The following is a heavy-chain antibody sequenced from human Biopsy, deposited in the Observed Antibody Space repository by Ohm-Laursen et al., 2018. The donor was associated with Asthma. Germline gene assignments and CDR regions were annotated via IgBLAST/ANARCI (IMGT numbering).Heavy chain of an antibody. D-gene: IGHD6-19*01. V-gene: IGHV1-24*01. CDR2: HDHEEGGT. CDR1: GYSLTDLS. CDR3: ARCQVGYSSGWSLLLKKIYYPGMDV. Sequence: SVKVSCKISGYSLTDLSMHWVRQAPGQGLEWMGGHDHEEGGTVNARRFQGRVTMTADESTSTAYMEVTSLRSEDTAIYYCARCQVGYSSGWSLLLKKIYYPGMDVWGQGTAVTVSS. J-gene: IGHJ6*02.